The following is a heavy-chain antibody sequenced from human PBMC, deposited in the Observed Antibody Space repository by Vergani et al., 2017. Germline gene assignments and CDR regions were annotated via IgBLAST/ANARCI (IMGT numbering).Heavy chain of an antibody. D-gene: IGHD6-13*01. J-gene: IGHJ5*01. CDR3: ARGPSSSWYGWFDS. V-gene: IGHV4-34*01. CDR1: GGSFSGYY. Sequence: QVQLQQWGAGLLKPSETLSLTCAVYGGSFSGYYWSWIRQPPGKGLEWIGEINHSGSTNYNPSLKSRVTISVDTSKNQFSLKLSSVTAADTAVYYCARGPSSSWYGWFDSWGQGTLVTVSS. CDR2: INHSGST.